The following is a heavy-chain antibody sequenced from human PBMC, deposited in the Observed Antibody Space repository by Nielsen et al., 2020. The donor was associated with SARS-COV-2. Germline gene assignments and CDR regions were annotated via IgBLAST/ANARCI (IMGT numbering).Heavy chain of an antibody. CDR2: IYSGGST. V-gene: IGHV3-53*04. Sequence: GESLKISCAASGFTVSSNYMSWVRQAPGKGLEWVSVIYSGGSTYYADSVKGRFTISRHNSKNTLYLQMNSLRAEGTAAYYCASPGASGYFDYWGQGTLVTVSS. CDR3: ASPGASGYFDY. D-gene: IGHD6-25*01. J-gene: IGHJ4*02. CDR1: GFTVSSNY.